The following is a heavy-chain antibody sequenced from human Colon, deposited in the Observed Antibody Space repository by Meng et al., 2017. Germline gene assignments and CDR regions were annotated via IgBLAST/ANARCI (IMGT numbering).Heavy chain of an antibody. CDR1: GVSISSGDYY. D-gene: IGHD5-24*01. CDR3: ARVETATTNPYFDY. Sequence: QVQLQESGPGLVKPSQTLSLTCPVSGVSISSGDYYWSWIRQPPGRGLEWIGYIYYSGSTYYNPSLRSRVTISVDTSKNQFSLILTSVTAADTAVYFCARVETATTNPYFDYWGQGTLVTVSS. CDR2: IYYSGST. J-gene: IGHJ4*02. V-gene: IGHV4-30-4*01.